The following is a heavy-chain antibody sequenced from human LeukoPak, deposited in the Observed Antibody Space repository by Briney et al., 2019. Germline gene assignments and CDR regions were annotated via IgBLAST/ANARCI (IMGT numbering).Heavy chain of an antibody. CDR2: VIPLSDTA. CDR1: GYTFTSYF. J-gene: IGHJ5*02. V-gene: IGHV1-69*13. Sequence: SVKVSCKASGYTFTSYFIHWVRQAPGQGLEWMGGVIPLSDTANYAQKFQGRVSITADESTRTAYMELSNLKSEDTAVYYCATVPVEQNTYGYVKVASFLYPWGQGTLVTVSS. D-gene: IGHD5-18*01. CDR3: ATVPVEQNTYGYVKVASFLYP.